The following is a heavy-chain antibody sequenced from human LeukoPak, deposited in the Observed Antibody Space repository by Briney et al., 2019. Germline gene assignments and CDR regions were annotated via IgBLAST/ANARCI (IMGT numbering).Heavy chain of an antibody. J-gene: IGHJ1*01. CDR1: GFTFSSYW. V-gene: IGHV3-74*01. Sequence: EGSLRLSCAASGFTFSSYWMHWVRQAPGKGLVWVSRIKSDGSTNYADSVKGRFTISRDNAKNTVSLQMNSLRAEDTGVYYSARAPSEIGGYYPEYFRHWGQGTLVTVSS. CDR2: IKSDGST. CDR3: ARAPSEIGGYYPEYFRH. D-gene: IGHD3-22*01.